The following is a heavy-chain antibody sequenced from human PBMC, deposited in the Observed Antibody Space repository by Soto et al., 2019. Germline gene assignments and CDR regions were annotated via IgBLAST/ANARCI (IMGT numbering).Heavy chain of an antibody. Sequence: PGGSLRLSCAASGCVFIDYYMSWSRQAPWKGLEWVSYISIDGTSTYYADSVKGRFTISRDSAKKSLYLQMNSLRAEDTAVYNWAKESVGPHWYFDRWGRGTLVTVAS. CDR3: AKESVGPHWYFDR. CDR2: ISIDGTST. J-gene: IGHJ2*01. V-gene: IGHV3-11*01. CDR1: GCVFIDYY.